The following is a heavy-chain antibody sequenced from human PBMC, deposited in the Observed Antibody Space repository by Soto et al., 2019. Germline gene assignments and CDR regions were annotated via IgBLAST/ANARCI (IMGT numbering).Heavy chain of an antibody. CDR3: ANHMITFGGVIASKRDY. V-gene: IGHV3-23*01. D-gene: IGHD3-16*02. Sequence: GGSLSLSCAASGLPFSSYAMSWVRQAPGKGLEWVSAISGSGGSTYYADSVKGRFTISRDNSKNTLYLQMNSLRAEDTAVYYCANHMITFGGVIASKRDYWGQGTLVTVSS. J-gene: IGHJ4*02. CDR2: ISGSGGST. CDR1: GLPFSSYA.